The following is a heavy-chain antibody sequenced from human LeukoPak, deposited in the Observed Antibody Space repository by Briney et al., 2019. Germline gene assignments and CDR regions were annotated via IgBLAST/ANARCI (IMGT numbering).Heavy chain of an antibody. V-gene: IGHV4-4*07. D-gene: IGHD6-13*01. CDR2: IYTSGST. CDR1: GGSISSYY. CDR3: ARSLAVADSPDFDS. J-gene: IGHJ4*02. Sequence: SETLSLTCTVSGGSISSYYWSWIRQPAGKGLEWIGRIYTSGSTNYNPSLKSRVTMSVDTSKNQFSLKLSSVTTADTAVYYCARSLAVADSPDFDSWGQGTLVTVSS.